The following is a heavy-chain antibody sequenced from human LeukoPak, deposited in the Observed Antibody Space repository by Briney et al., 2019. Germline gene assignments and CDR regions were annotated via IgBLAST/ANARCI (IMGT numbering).Heavy chain of an antibody. Sequence: ASVKVSCKASGYTFSTYGISWVRQAPGQGLEWMGWISPYNGNRNYAEKFQGRVTMTTDPSTSTAYMDLRSLRSDDTAVYYCARQSAYDILTGYYFPDAFDIWGQGILVTVSS. CDR3: ARQSAYDILTGYYFPDAFDI. V-gene: IGHV1-18*01. J-gene: IGHJ3*02. CDR1: GYTFSTYG. CDR2: ISPYNGNR. D-gene: IGHD3-9*01.